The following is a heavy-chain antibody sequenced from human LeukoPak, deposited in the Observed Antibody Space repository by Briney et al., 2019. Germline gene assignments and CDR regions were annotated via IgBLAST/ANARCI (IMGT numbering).Heavy chain of an antibody. CDR2: ISATGDSA. Sequence: GGSLRLSCTASGFTFSTYPMTWLRQAPGKGLEWVSSISATGDSAYCADAMKGRFTISRDSSKNTLFLQMNSLRAEDTALYYCAKDTGRLGVREVFDMWGQGTMVTVSS. V-gene: IGHV3-23*01. D-gene: IGHD3-16*01. CDR3: AKDTGRLGVREVFDM. J-gene: IGHJ3*02. CDR1: GFTFSTYP.